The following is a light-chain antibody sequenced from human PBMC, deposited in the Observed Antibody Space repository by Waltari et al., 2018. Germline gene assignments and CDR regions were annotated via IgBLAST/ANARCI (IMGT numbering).Light chain of an antibody. CDR3: AAWDDSLNGPV. V-gene: IGLV1-44*01. CDR2: SNK. CDR1: NSNIGSNT. J-gene: IGLJ3*02. Sequence: QSVLTQPPSASGTPGQRVTISCSGSNSNIGSNTVNWYQQVPGTAPQLLIYSNKQRPSGVPDRFSGSKSGTSASRAISGLQSEDEADYYCAAWDDSLNGPVFGGGTKLTVL.